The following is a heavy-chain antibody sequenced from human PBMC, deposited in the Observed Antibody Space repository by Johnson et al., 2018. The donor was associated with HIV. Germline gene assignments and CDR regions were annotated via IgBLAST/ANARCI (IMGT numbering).Heavy chain of an antibody. CDR2: ISYDGSNK. Sequence: VQLMESGGGVVQPGGSLRLSCAASGFTFSSYGMHWVRQAPGKGLEWVAVISYDGSNKYYADSVQGRFTISRDNSKNTLYLQMNSLRAEDTAVYYCARGLTGTRRDAFDIWGQGTMVTVSS. CDR3: ARGLTGTRRDAFDI. V-gene: IGHV3-30*19. D-gene: IGHD1-7*01. CDR1: GFTFSSYG. J-gene: IGHJ3*02.